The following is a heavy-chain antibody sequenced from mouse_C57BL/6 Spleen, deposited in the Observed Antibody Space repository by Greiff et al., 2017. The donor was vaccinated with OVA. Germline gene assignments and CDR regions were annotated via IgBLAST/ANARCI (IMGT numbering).Heavy chain of an antibody. Sequence: EVKVEESGGGLVQPGGSLKLSCAASGFTFSDYGMAWVRQAPRKGLEWVAFISNLAYSIYYADTVTGRFTISRENVKNTLYLEMSSLRSEDTVMYYCAIRDDVGNCWYFDVWGTGTSVTVSS. CDR1: GFTFSDYG. CDR3: AIRDDVGNCWYFDV. V-gene: IGHV5-15*04. J-gene: IGHJ1*03. CDR2: ISNLAYSI. D-gene: IGHD2-1*01.